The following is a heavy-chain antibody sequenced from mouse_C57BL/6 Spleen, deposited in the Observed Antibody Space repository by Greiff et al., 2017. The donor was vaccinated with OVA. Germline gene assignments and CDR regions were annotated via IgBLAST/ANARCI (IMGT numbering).Heavy chain of an antibody. CDR3: ARREYYGSSPHWYFDV. CDR1: GYTFTSYW. Sequence: VQLQQPGAELVMPGASVKLSCKASGYTFTSYWMHWVKQRPGQGLEWIGEIDPSDSYTNYNQKFKGKSTLTVDKSSSTAYMQLSSLTSEDSAVYYCARREYYGSSPHWYFDVWGTGTTVTVSS. J-gene: IGHJ1*03. V-gene: IGHV1-69*01. CDR2: IDPSDSYT. D-gene: IGHD1-1*01.